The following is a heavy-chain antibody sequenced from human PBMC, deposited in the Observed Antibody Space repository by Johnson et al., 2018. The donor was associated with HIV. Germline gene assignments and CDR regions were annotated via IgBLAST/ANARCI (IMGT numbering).Heavy chain of an antibody. D-gene: IGHD4-23*01. CDR1: GFSVSASY. CDR2: ISRRGAT. CDR3: ARDKDYGGNHDAFDI. J-gene: IGHJ3*02. V-gene: IGHV3-66*01. Sequence: VQLVESGGGLVQPGGSLRLSCAASGFSVSASYMSWLRQAPGKALEWVSVISRRGATYYAASVQGRFTIPRDNSKNTLYLQMESLRADDTALYYCARDKDYGGNHDAFDIWGQGTMVTVSS.